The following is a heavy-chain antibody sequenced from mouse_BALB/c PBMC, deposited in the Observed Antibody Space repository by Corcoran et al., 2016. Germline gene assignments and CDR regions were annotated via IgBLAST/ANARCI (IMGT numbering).Heavy chain of an antibody. CDR3: ARRERSYAMDY. CDR1: GYSFTDYI. CDR2: INPYYGST. Sequence: EIQLQQTGPELVKPGASVKISCKASGYSFTDYIMLWVKQSHGKSLEWIGNINPYYGSTSYNLKFKGKATLTVDKSSSTAYMQLNSLTSEDSAVYYCARRERSYAMDYWGQGTSVTVSS. V-gene: IGHV1-39*01. J-gene: IGHJ4*01. D-gene: IGHD1-1*01.